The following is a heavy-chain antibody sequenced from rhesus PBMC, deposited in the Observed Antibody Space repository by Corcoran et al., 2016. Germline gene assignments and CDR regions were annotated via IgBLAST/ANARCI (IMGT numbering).Heavy chain of an antibody. CDR3: ARGFYYSGSSSDRFDA. V-gene: IGHV4-122*02. CDR1: AYSIRLGYY. CDR2: ITYRGST. D-gene: IGHD3-16*01. J-gene: IGHJ6*01. Sequence: QVQLQESGPGLVKPSETLSLTCAVSAYSIRLGYYWSWIRQPPGKGLEWIGDITYRGSTSYNPSLKSRVTISRHTSKNQFSLKLNSVTAADTAVYYCARGFYYSGSSSDRFDAWGQGVVVTVSS.